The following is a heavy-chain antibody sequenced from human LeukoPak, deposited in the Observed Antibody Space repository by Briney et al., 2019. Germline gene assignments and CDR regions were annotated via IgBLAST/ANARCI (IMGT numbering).Heavy chain of an antibody. CDR2: IYYSGST. CDR1: GGSITSGSYY. J-gene: IGHJ4*02. D-gene: IGHD2-21*02. CDR3: ARTVVVTAILDY. Sequence: SETLSLTCTASGGSITSGSYYWGWIRQPPGKGLEWIGSIYYSGSTYYNPSLKSRVTISVDTSKNQFSLKLSSVTAADTAVYYCARTVVVTAILDYWGQGTLVTVSS. V-gene: IGHV4-39*07.